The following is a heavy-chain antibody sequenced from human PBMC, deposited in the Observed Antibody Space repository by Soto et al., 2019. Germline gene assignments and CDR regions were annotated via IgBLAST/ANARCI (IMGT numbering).Heavy chain of an antibody. J-gene: IGHJ4*02. Sequence: EVQLVESGGGLVQPGGSPRLSCAASGFSFSSYSINWVRQAPGKGLEWVSYISSSSSAIYYADSVKGRFTISRDNAKNSLYLQMNSLRAEDTAVYYCARDMPISTSGNYPYYFGYWGQGALVTVAS. CDR1: GFSFSSYS. CDR3: ARDMPISTSGNYPYYFGY. V-gene: IGHV3-48*01. D-gene: IGHD3-10*01. CDR2: ISSSSSAI.